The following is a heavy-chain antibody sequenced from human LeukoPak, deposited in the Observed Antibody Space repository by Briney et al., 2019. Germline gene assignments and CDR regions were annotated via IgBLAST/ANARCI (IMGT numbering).Heavy chain of an antibody. CDR1: GLTFTDHP. Sequence: GGSLRLSCVASGLTFTDHPMNWVRQAPGKGLEWISYIGGDGIAFYADSVKGRFTASKDDARKSMYLQMNSLRVEDTAVYYCAKDRANWAIDDWGQGTQVTVSS. CDR2: IGGDGIA. D-gene: IGHD3-16*01. V-gene: IGHV3-69-1*01. CDR3: AKDRANWAIDD. J-gene: IGHJ4*02.